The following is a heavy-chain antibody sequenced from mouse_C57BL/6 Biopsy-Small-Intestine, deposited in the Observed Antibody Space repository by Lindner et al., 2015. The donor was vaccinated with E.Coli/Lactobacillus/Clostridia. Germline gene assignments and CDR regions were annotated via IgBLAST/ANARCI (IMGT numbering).Heavy chain of an antibody. CDR2: IWTGGGT. Sequence: VQLQESGPGLVAPSQSLSITCTVSGFSLTSYAISWVRQPPGKGLEWLGVIWTGGGTNYNSALKSRLSISKDNSKSQVFLKINSLQTDDTARYYCARKENDYDGAWFAYWGQGTLVTVSA. CDR3: ARKENDYDGAWFAY. V-gene: IGHV2-9-1*01. D-gene: IGHD2-4*01. CDR1: GFSLTSYA. J-gene: IGHJ3*01.